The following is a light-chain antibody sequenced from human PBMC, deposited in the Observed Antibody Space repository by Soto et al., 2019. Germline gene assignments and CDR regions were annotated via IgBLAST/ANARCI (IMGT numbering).Light chain of an antibody. CDR2: STR. V-gene: IGLV7-43*01. CDR1: SGAVTSGSY. J-gene: IGLJ3*02. CDR3: LLYYGGSLL. Sequence: QTVVTQEPSLTVSPGGTVTLTCASSSGAVTSGSYPNWFQQKPGQAPRPLIHSTRNKYSSTPARFSGSLLGGKAALTVSGVQHDDEADYYCLLYYGGSLLFGGGTKVTVL.